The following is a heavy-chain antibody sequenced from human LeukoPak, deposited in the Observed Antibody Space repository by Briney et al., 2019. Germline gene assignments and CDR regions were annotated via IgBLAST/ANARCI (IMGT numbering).Heavy chain of an antibody. CDR2: IYYSGST. Sequence: SETLSLTCTVSGYSISSGYYWGWIRQPPGKGLEWIGSIYYSGSTYYNPSLKSRVTISVDTSKNQFSLKLSSVTAADTAVYYCARDSPHYGDYDPFDYWGQGTLVTVSS. D-gene: IGHD4-17*01. CDR3: ARDSPHYGDYDPFDY. CDR1: GYSISSGYY. J-gene: IGHJ4*02. V-gene: IGHV4-38-2*02.